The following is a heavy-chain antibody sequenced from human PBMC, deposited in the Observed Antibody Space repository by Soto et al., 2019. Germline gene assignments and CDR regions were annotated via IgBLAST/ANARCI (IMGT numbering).Heavy chain of an antibody. Sequence: SETLSLTCTVSGGSISSSSYYWGWIRQPPGKGLEWIGSIYYSGSTYYNPSLKSRVTISVDTSKNQFSLKLSSVTAADTAVYYCVGYSSGNEWFDPWGQGTLVTVSS. CDR1: GGSISSSSYY. CDR3: VGYSSGNEWFDP. D-gene: IGHD6-19*01. J-gene: IGHJ5*02. V-gene: IGHV4-39*01. CDR2: IYYSGST.